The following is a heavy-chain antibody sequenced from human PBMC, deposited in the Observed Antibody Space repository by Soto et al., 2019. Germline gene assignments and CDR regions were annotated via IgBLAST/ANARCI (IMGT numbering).Heavy chain of an antibody. V-gene: IGHV4-34*01. D-gene: IGHD6-19*01. CDR1: GGSFSGYY. J-gene: IGHJ4*02. CDR3: ARSGWYYFDY. Sequence: SETLSLTCAAYGGSFSGYYWSWIRQPPGKGLEWIGEINHSGSTNYNPSLKSRVTISVDTSKNQFSLKLSSVTAADTAVYYCARSGWYYFDYWGQGTLVTVSS. CDR2: INHSGST.